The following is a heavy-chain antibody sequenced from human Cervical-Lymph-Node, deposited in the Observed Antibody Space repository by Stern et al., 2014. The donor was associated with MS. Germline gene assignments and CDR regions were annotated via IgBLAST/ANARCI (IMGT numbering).Heavy chain of an antibody. CDR2: ISNAGSNK. V-gene: IGHV3-30*03. CDR3: ALPGHFYTNAPDY. CDR1: GFAFASYD. D-gene: IGHD2-8*01. Sequence: VQLVESGGGVVQPGGSLRLSCATSGFAFASYDLNWVRQAPGKGLEWVAFISNAGSNKYYADSLKDRFIVSRDYSKKTLNLQINSLRREDTAVYYCALPGHFYTNAPDYWGQGTLVTVSS. J-gene: IGHJ4*02.